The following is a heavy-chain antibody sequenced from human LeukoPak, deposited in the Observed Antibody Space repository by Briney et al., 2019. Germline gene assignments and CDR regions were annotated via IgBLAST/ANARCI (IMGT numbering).Heavy chain of an antibody. V-gene: IGHV5-51*01. J-gene: IGHJ4*02. D-gene: IGHD6-19*01. CDR1: GYSFTSYW. Sequence: GESLQISCKGSGYSFTSYWIAWVRQLPGKGLEWMGIIYPGDSDTRYSPSFQGQVTISADKSTTTAYLQWSSLKASDTAMYYCATPKSVAGSFDYWGQGTLVTVSS. CDR3: ATPKSVAGSFDY. CDR2: IYPGDSDT.